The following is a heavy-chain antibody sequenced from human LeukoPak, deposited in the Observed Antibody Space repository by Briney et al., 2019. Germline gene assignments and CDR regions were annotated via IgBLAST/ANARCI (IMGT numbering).Heavy chain of an antibody. Sequence: GGSLRLSCTASGFIVTNNYINWVRQAPGKGLEWVSLVYSGGSTYYADSVKGRFTISRDNSKNMVYLQMNSLRAEDTAMYYCARAPPAVLIAKYGGGQEPRVTVSS. CDR3: ARAPPAVLIAKYG. D-gene: IGHD2-8*01. V-gene: IGHV3-66*01. CDR1: GFIVTNNY. J-gene: IGHJ4*02. CDR2: VYSGGST.